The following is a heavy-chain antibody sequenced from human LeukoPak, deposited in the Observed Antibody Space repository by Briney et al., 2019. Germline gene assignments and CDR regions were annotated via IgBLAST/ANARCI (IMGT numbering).Heavy chain of an antibody. J-gene: IGHJ4*02. V-gene: IGHV3-23*01. D-gene: IGHD3-22*01. CDR2: ISGSGGST. CDR3: AKAPYYDSSCYYPGIDY. CDR1: GFTFSSYA. Sequence: GGSLRLSCAASGFTFSSYAMSWVRQAPGKGLEWVSAISGSGGSTYYADSVKGRFTISRDNSKNTLYLQMNSLRAEDTAVYYCAKAPYYDSSCYYPGIDYWGQGTLVTVSS.